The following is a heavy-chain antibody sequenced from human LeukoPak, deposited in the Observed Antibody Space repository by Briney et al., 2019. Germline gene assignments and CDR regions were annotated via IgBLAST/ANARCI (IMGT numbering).Heavy chain of an antibody. CDR1: GFTFSTYG. V-gene: IGHV3-30*18. CDR3: AKPRDKYDSSPPYYAMDV. CDR2: ISYDGNNN. Sequence: GGSLRLSCAASGFTFSTYGMHWVRQAPGKWLEWVAIISYDGNNNYYADSVKGRFTSSRDNSKNTLYLQMNSLRAEDTAVYYCAKPRDKYDSSPPYYAMDVWGQGTTVTVSS. D-gene: IGHD3-22*01. J-gene: IGHJ6*02.